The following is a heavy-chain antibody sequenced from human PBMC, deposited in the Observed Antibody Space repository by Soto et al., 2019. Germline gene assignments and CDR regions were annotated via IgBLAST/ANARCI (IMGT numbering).Heavy chain of an antibody. CDR3: ARAYGFLEWLAPPYYYYYGMDV. J-gene: IGHJ6*02. V-gene: IGHV3-48*02. Sequence: GGSLRLSCAASGFTFSSYSMNWVRQAPGKGLEWVSYISSSSSTIYYADSVKGRFTISRDTAKNSLYLQMNSLRDEDTAVYYCARAYGFLEWLAPPYYYYYGMDVWGQGTTVTVSS. CDR1: GFTFSSYS. CDR2: ISSSSSTI. D-gene: IGHD3-3*01.